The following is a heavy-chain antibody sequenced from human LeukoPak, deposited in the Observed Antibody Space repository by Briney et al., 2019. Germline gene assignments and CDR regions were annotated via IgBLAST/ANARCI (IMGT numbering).Heavy chain of an antibody. CDR3: ARAPYFSGWYANY. CDR1: GGXFSSYA. CDR2: IIPIFGTA. D-gene: IGHD6-19*01. V-gene: IGHV1-69*13. Sequence: GASVKVSCKASGGXFSSYAISWVRQAPGQGLEWLGGIIPIFGTANYAQKFQGRVTITADESTSTAYMELSSLRSEDTAVYYCARAPYFSGWYANYWGQGTLVTVSS. J-gene: IGHJ4*02.